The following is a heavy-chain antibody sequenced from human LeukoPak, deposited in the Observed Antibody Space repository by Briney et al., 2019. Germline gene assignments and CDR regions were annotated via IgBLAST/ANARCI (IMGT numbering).Heavy chain of an antibody. CDR2: INPSGGST. CDR1: GYTFTGYY. Sequence: ASVKVSCKASGYTFTGYYMHWVRQAPGQGLEWMGIINPSGGSTSYAQKFQGRVTMTRDTSTSTVYMELSSLRSENTAVYYCARDAQKSWGRDVWGKGTTVTISS. V-gene: IGHV1-46*01. J-gene: IGHJ6*04. D-gene: IGHD6-13*01. CDR3: ARDAQKSWGRDV.